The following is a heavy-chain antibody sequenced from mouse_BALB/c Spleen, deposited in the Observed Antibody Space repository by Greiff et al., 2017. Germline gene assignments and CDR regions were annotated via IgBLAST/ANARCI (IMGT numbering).Heavy chain of an antibody. J-gene: IGHJ2*01. V-gene: IGHV5-6-3*01. CDR3: VRRTDY. CDR1: GFTFSSYG. Sequence: EVQLQQSGGGLVQPGGSLKLSCAASGFTFSSYGMSWVRQTPDKRLELVATINSNGGSTYYPDSVKGRFTISRDNAKNTLYLQMSSLKSEDTAMYYCVRRTDYWGQGTTLTVSS. CDR2: INSNGGST.